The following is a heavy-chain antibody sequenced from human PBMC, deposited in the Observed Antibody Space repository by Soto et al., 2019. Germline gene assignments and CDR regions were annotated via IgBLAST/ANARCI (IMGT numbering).Heavy chain of an antibody. Sequence: ASVKVSCKASGYTFTSYDINWVRQATGQGLEWMGWMNPNSGNTGYAQKFQGRVTMTRNTSIGTAYMELSSLRSEDTAVYYCARGPYYDILTGYPHYYFDYWGQGTLVTVSS. D-gene: IGHD3-9*01. J-gene: IGHJ4*02. V-gene: IGHV1-8*01. CDR2: MNPNSGNT. CDR3: ARGPYYDILTGYPHYYFDY. CDR1: GYTFTSYD.